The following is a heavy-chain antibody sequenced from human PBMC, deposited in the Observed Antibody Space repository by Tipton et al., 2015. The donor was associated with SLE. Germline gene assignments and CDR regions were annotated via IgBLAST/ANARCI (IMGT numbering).Heavy chain of an antibody. CDR3: ARDGRLPPSYYGMDV. CDR2: IYTSGST. Sequence: GLVKPSETLSLTCTVSGGSISSYYWSWIRQPAGKGLEWVGRIYTSGSTNYNPSLKSRVTMSLDTSKNQFSLKLSSVTAADTAVYYCARDGRLPPSYYGMDVWGQGTTVTVSS. D-gene: IGHD2-15*01. CDR1: GGSISSYY. V-gene: IGHV4-4*07. J-gene: IGHJ6*02.